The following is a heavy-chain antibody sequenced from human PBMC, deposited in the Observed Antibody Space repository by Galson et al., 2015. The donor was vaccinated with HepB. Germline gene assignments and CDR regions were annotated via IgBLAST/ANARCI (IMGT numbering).Heavy chain of an antibody. J-gene: IGHJ4*02. D-gene: IGHD4/OR15-4a*01. CDR2: IKNKDNKYNT. Sequence: SLRLSCAASGFTFSDRYMDWVRQAPGKGLEWVGRIKNKDNKYNTEYAASVKGRFTISRDDSQNTLYLQMNRLRTEDTAVYYCVRIDYRRDLRGGYWGQGTLVTVSS. V-gene: IGHV3-72*01. CDR1: GFTFSDRY. CDR3: VRIDYRRDLRGGY.